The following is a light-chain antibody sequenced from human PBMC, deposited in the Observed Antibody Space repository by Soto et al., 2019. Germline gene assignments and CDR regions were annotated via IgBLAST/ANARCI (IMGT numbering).Light chain of an antibody. Sequence: EIVLTQSPATMSLSPGERANLSYRARQSVSRYLAWYQQKPGQAHRLLIYDAYNRATGIPARFSGSGSGTDFTLTISTLEHDDFAVYYYHQRSNGPSITFGQGKRLEIK. J-gene: IGKJ5*01. CDR2: DAY. CDR3: HQRSNGPSIT. CDR1: QSVSRY. V-gene: IGKV3-11*01.